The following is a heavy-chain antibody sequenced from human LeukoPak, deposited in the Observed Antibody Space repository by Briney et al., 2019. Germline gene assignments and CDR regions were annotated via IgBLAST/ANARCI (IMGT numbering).Heavy chain of an antibody. J-gene: IGHJ4*02. CDR3: ARGSDYYDSGDFDY. CDR2: IIPIFGTA. V-gene: IGHV1-69*13. D-gene: IGHD3-22*01. CDR1: GGTFSSYA. Sequence: SVNVSCKASGGTFSSYAISWVRQAPGQGLEWMGGIIPIFGTANYAQKFQGRVTITADESTSTAYMELSSLRSEDTAVYYCARGSDYYDSGDFDYWGQGTLVTVSS.